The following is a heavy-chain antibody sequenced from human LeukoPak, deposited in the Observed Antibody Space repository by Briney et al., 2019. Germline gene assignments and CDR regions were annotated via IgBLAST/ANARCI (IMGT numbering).Heavy chain of an antibody. V-gene: IGHV4-59*08. J-gene: IGHJ6*04. CDR2: SYHTGST. D-gene: IGHD3-10*01. CDR3: ARRLTMVLDV. Sequence: SETLSLTCTVSGDSISSYYWSWIRQPPGKGLEWIGYSYHTGSTNYNPSLKSRVTISVDTSKNQFSLKLSSVTAADTAVYYCARRLTMVLDVWGKGTTVTVSS. CDR1: GDSISSYY.